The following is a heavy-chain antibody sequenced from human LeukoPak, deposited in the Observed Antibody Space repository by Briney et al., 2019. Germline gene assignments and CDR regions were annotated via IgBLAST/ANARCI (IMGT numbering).Heavy chain of an antibody. D-gene: IGHD3-9*01. CDR1: GGTFSSYA. J-gene: IGHJ4*02. Sequence: ASVTVSCKASGGTFSSYAISWVRQAPGQGLEWMGGIIPIFGTANYAQTFQGRVTITADESTSTAYMELSSLRSEDTAVYYCARDQRYFDWSPDGFDYWGQGTLVTVFS. V-gene: IGHV1-69*13. CDR3: ARDQRYFDWSPDGFDY. CDR2: IIPIFGTA.